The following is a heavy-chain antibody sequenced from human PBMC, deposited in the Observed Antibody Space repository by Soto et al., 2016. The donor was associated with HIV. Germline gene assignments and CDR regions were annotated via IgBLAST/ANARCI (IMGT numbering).Heavy chain of an antibody. D-gene: IGHD3-22*01. CDR2: ISGSVST. CDR3: AKDPQYYYDSTRPFDY. V-gene: IGHV3-23*01. CDR1: GFTFSSYA. J-gene: IGHJ4*02. Sequence: EVQLLESGGGLVQPGGSLRLSCAASGFTFSSYAMSWVRQAPGKGLEWVSGISGSVSTYYADSIKGRFTISRDNSKNTLYLQMNGLTAEDTALYYCAKDPQYYYDSTRPFDYVGQGTLVHRLL.